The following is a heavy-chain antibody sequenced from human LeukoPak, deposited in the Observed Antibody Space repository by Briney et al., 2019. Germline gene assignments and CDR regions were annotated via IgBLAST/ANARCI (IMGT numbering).Heavy chain of an antibody. Sequence: GRSLRLSCTASGFSFADYAMTWFRQAPGKGLEWVGFIRAKAYGGTTEYDASVRGRFTISRDDSKSIAYLQMNSLQTEDTAVYFCTRVPIRTVTMVIVVRGHDAFDIWGQGTMVPVSS. J-gene: IGHJ3*02. CDR3: TRVPIRTVTMVIVVRGHDAFDI. V-gene: IGHV3-49*03. D-gene: IGHD3-22*01. CDR2: IRAKAYGGTT. CDR1: GFSFADYA.